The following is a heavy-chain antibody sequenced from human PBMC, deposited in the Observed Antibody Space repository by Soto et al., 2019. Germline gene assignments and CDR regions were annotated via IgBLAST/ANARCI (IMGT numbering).Heavy chain of an antibody. CDR3: AREVSGSYYDSGGMDV. CDR1: GGSFRSYA. Sequence: GTSVKLSCKACGGSFRSYAISWVRQAPGQGLEWMGGIIPIFGTANYAQKFQGRVTITADESTSTAYMELSSLRSEDTAVYYCAREVSGSYYDSGGMDVWGQGTTVTVSS. J-gene: IGHJ6*02. D-gene: IGHD1-26*01. CDR2: IIPIFGTA. V-gene: IGHV1-69*13.